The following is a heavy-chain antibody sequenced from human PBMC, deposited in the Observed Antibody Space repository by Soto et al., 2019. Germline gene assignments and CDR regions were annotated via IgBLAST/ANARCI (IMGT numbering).Heavy chain of an antibody. CDR3: TTDRRYDGRYYYGMDV. D-gene: IGHD5-12*01. CDR1: GFTFSNAW. Sequence: EVQLVESGGGLVKPGGSLRLSCAASGFTFSNAWMNWVRQAPEKGLEWVGRIKSKTDGGTTDYAAPVKGRFTISRDDSKNTLYLKMNSLKTEDTAVYFCTTDRRYDGRYYYGMDVWGQGTTVTVSS. CDR2: IKSKTDGGTT. J-gene: IGHJ6*02. V-gene: IGHV3-15*07.